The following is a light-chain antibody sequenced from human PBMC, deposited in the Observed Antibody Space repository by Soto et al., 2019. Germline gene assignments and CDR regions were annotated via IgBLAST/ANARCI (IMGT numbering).Light chain of an antibody. CDR1: RGVSANY. CDR2: AAS. J-gene: IGKJ5*01. V-gene: IGKV1-9*01. CDR3: QQANSFPIT. Sequence: LTQSPVTLSLSPGEGATLSCRASRGVSANYLAWYQQKPGEAPKLLIYAASTLYGGVPSRFSGSGSGTDFTLTISSLQPEDFATYYCQQANSFPITFGQGTRLEIK.